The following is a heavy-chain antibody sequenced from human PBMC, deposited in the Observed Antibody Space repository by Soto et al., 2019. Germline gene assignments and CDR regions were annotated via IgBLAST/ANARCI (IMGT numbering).Heavy chain of an antibody. J-gene: IGHJ4*02. Sequence: ASVKVSCKASGYTFTGYYMHWVRQAPGQGLEWMGWINPNSGDTNYAQKFQGRVTMTRDTSISTAYTELSRLRFDDTAVYYCAGVPTTYSTTSYYDFWGQGTLVTVSS. V-gene: IGHV1-2*02. CDR3: AGVPTTYSTTSYYDF. CDR1: GYTFTGYY. CDR2: INPNSGDT. D-gene: IGHD1-1*01.